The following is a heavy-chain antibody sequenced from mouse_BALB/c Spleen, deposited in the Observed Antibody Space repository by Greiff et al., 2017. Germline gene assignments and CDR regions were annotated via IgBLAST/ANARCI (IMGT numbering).Heavy chain of an antibody. Sequence: EVQLVESGGGLVKPGGSLKLSCAASGFAFSSYDMSWVRQTPEKRLEWVAYISSGGGSTYYPDTVKGRFTISRDNAKNTLYLQMSSLKSEDTAMYYGARGDYGKDWYFDVWGEGTTVTVSS. V-gene: IGHV5-12-1*01. CDR3: ARGDYGKDWYFDV. CDR2: ISSGGGST. J-gene: IGHJ1*01. D-gene: IGHD2-1*01. CDR1: GFAFSSYD.